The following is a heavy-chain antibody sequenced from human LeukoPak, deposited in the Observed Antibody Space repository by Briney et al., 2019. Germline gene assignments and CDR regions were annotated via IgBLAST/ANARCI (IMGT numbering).Heavy chain of an antibody. CDR3: TRLIGGEDLTGRDGP. Sequence: PGGSLRLSCAASGFTFSSYSMNWVRQAPGKGLEWVSYISSSSSTIYYADSVKGRFTISRDNAKNSLYLQMNSLKTEDTAVYYCTRLIGGEDLTGRDGPWGQGTLVTVSS. V-gene: IGHV3-48*04. D-gene: IGHD3-9*01. CDR1: GFTFSSYS. CDR2: ISSSSSTI. J-gene: IGHJ5*02.